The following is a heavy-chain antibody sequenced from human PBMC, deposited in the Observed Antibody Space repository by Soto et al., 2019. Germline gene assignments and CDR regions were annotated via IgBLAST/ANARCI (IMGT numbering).Heavy chain of an antibody. V-gene: IGHV3-21*01. D-gene: IGHD1-1*01. CDR2: ISSSSSYI. J-gene: IGHJ4*02. CDR1: GFTFSSYS. Sequence: GGSLRLSCAASGFTFSSYSMNWVRQAPGKGLEWVSSISSSSSYIYYADSVKGRFTISRDNAKNSLYLQMNSLRAEDTAVYYCARERLPQLFDYWGQGTLVTVSS. CDR3: ARERLPQLFDY.